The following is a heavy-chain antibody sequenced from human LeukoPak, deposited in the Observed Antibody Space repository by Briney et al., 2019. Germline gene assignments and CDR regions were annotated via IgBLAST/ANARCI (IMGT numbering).Heavy chain of an antibody. J-gene: IGHJ1*01. CDR3: VTRTTGSSYYFQH. V-gene: IGHV3-11*01. CDR2: ISSSAYTM. CDR1: GFTFSDFY. Sequence: GGSLRLSCAASGFTFSDFYMSWVRQAPGKGLEWVSYISSSAYTMHYADSVKGRFTISRDNAKKSMYLQMNSLRADDTAVYYCVTRTTGSSYYFQHWGQGTVVTVSS. D-gene: IGHD6-13*01.